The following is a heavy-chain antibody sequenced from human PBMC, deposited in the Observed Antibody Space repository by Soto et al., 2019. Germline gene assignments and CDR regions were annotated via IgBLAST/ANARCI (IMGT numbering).Heavy chain of an antibody. V-gene: IGHV1-3*01. J-gene: IGHJ4*02. CDR1: GYTFTNNA. D-gene: IGHD1-1*01. Sequence: QVKLVQSGAEVKNPGASVRVSFAASGYTFTNNAIYWVRQAPGQRLEWRGWINAGNANKRYSQSFQGRVTLTRDTSARRAYMELRSLTSEDTAVYYCARGRWTGHTIAYLLDYWGQGTRVTVSS. CDR3: ARGRWTGHTIAYLLDY. CDR2: INAGNANK.